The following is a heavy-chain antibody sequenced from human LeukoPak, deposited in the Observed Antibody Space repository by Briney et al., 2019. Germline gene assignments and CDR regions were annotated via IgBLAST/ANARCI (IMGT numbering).Heavy chain of an antibody. V-gene: IGHV4-34*01. CDR1: GGSFSGYY. CDR3: ARGDFDYGDFDY. Sequence: SETLSLTCAVYGGSFSGYYCSWIRQPPGKGLEWIGEINHSGSTNYNPSLKSRVTISVDTSKNQFSLKLSSVTAADTAVYYCARGDFDYGDFDYWGQGTMVTVSS. J-gene: IGHJ4*02. CDR2: INHSGST. D-gene: IGHD4-17*01.